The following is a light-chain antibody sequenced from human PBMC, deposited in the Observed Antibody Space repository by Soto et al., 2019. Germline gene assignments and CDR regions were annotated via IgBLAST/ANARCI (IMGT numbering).Light chain of an antibody. V-gene: IGKV3-15*01. Sequence: DIVFTQSPGTLSLSPGERATLSCRASQSISSNLAWYQQKPGQAPRLLIFGASTRATGIPARFSGSGSGTEFTLTISSLQPDDFATYYCQHYNSYSEAFGQGTKVDIK. CDR1: QSISSN. CDR2: GAS. J-gene: IGKJ1*01. CDR3: QHYNSYSEA.